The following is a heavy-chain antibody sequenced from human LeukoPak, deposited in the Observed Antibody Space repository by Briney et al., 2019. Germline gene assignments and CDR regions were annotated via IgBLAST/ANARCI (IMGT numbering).Heavy chain of an antibody. J-gene: IGHJ4*02. D-gene: IGHD1-26*01. CDR1: GFTFSSYA. V-gene: IGHV3-23*01. CDR3: ASGGIYYGAAFDF. Sequence: GGSLRLSCAASGFTFSSYAMTWVRQAPGKGLEWVSAISDRGGNTYTTDSVKGRFTISRDNAKNSLYLQMNSLRAEDTALYYCASGGIYYGAAFDFWGQGSLVTVSA. CDR2: ISDRGGNT.